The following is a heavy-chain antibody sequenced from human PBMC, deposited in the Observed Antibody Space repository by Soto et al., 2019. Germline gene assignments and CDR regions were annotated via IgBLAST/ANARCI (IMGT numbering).Heavy chain of an antibody. D-gene: IGHD3-3*01. CDR1: GYTFTSYA. J-gene: IGHJ6*02. V-gene: IGHV1-3*01. CDR3: ALWSAIGGMDV. Sequence: ASGKVSCKASGYTFTSYAMHWVRQAPGQRLEWMGWIDAGNGNTKYSQKFQGRVTITRDTSASTAYMELSSLRSEDTAVYYCALWSAIGGMDVWGQGTTVTVSS. CDR2: IDAGNGNT.